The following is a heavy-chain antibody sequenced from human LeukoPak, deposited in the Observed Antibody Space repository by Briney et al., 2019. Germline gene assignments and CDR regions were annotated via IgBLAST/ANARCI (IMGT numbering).Heavy chain of an antibody. J-gene: IGHJ3*02. CDR2: IIPIFGTA. V-gene: IGHV1-69*06. D-gene: IGHD3-22*01. CDR1: GGTFSSYA. Sequence: SVKVSCKASGGTFSSYAISWVRQAPGQGLEWMGGIIPIFGTANYAQKFQGRVTITADKSTSTAYMELSSLRSEDTALYYCAKDMNYDSSDADAFDIWGQGTMVTVSS. CDR3: AKDMNYDSSDADAFDI.